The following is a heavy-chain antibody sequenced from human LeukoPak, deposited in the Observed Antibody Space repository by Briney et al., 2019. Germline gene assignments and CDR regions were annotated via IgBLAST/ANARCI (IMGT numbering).Heavy chain of an antibody. J-gene: IGHJ4*02. V-gene: IGHV3-53*01. CDR1: GFTVSSNY. Sequence: GGSLRLSCAASGFTVSSNYMSWVRQAPGKGLEWVSVIYSGGSTYYADSVKGRFTISRDNSKNTLYLQMNSLRAEDTAVYYCARGARTVTAPFDYWGQGTLVTVSS. CDR2: IYSGGST. CDR3: ARGARTVTAPFDY. D-gene: IGHD4-17*01.